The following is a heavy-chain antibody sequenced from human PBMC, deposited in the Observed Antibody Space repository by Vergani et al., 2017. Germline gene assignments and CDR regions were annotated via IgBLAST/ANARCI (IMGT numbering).Heavy chain of an antibody. CDR2: IYYSGST. CDR3: ARDRSPDYDFWSGYYPYWYFDL. Sequence: QVQLQESGPGLVKPSETLSLTCTVSGGSISSYYWSWIRQPPGKGLEWIGYIYYSGSTNYNPSLKSRVNISVDTSKNQFSLKLSSVTAADTAVYYCARDRSPDYDFWSGYYPYWYFDLWGRGTLVTVSS. J-gene: IGHJ2*01. V-gene: IGHV4-59*01. CDR1: GGSISSYY. D-gene: IGHD3-3*01.